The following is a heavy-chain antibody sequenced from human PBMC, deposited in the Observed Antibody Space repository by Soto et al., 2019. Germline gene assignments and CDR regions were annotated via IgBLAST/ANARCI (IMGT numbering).Heavy chain of an antibody. J-gene: IGHJ3*02. CDR3: AREAGYCSRTSCYRRAFDT. V-gene: IGHV3-74*03. CDR2: INTDGGSS. CDR1: GFTFSGHW. D-gene: IGHD2-2*01. Sequence: EVQLVESGGDLVQPGGSLSLSCAASGFTFSGHWMHWVRQVPGKGLEWVSRINTDGGSSAYADSVKGRFTISRDNAKNTLSLQMNGLRAEDTAVYYCAREAGYCSRTSCYRRAFDTWGQGTTVTVSS.